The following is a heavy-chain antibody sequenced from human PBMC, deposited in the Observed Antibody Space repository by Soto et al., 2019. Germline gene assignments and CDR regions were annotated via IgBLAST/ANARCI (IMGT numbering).Heavy chain of an antibody. CDR3: ARVQVVDGLSGITGTRGTTGLPYYYYYGMDV. CDR1: GGTFSSYA. Sequence: SVKVSCRASGGTFSSYAISWVRQAPGQGLEWMGGIIPIFGTANYAQKFQGRVTITADESTSTAYMELSSLRSEDTAVYYCARVQVVDGLSGITGTRGTTGLPYYYYYGMDVWGQGTTVTVSS. CDR2: IIPIFGTA. V-gene: IGHV1-69*13. D-gene: IGHD1-7*01. J-gene: IGHJ6*02.